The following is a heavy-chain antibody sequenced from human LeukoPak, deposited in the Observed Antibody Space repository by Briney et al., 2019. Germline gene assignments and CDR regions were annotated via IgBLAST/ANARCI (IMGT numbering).Heavy chain of an antibody. V-gene: IGHV4-39*07. CDR3: ARAGYCSSTSCYLLFDY. Sequence: KPSETESLTCTVSGGSISSSSYYWGWIRQPPGKGLEWIGSIYYSGSTYYNPSLKSRVTISVDTSKNQFSLKLSSVTAADTAVYYCARAGYCSSTSCYLLFDYWGQGTLVTVSS. CDR2: IYYSGST. CDR1: GGSISSSSYY. D-gene: IGHD2-2*03. J-gene: IGHJ4*02.